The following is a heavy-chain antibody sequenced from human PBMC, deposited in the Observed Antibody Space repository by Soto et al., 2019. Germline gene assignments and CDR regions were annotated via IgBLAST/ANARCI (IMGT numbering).Heavy chain of an antibody. J-gene: IGHJ6*02. V-gene: IGHV4-39*02. D-gene: IGHD1-1*01. CDR3: ARELVQLERRSDGMDV. Sequence: PSETLSLTCTVSGGSISSSSYYWGWIRQPPGKGLEWIGSIYYSGSTYYNPSLKSRVTISVDTSKNQFSLKLSSVTAADTAVYYCARELVQLERRSDGMDVWGQRSTVTVS. CDR2: IYYSGST. CDR1: GGSISSSSYY.